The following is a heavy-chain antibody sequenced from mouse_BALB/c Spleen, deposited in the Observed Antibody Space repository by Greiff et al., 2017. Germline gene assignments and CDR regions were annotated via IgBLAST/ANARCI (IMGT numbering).Heavy chain of an antibody. CDR2: IYPSDSYT. V-gene: IGHV1-69*02. J-gene: IGHJ4*01. CDR1: GYTFTSYW. CDR3: TRGVRGAMDY. D-gene: IGHD3-1*01. Sequence: VQLQQPGAELVRPGASVKLSCKASGYTFTSYWINWVKQRPGQGLEWIGNIYPSDSYTNYNQKFKDKATLTVDKSSSTAYMQLSSPTSEDSAVYYCTRGVRGAMDYWGQGTSVTVSS.